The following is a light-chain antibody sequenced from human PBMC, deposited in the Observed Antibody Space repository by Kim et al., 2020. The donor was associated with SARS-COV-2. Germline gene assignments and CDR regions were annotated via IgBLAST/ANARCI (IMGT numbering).Light chain of an antibody. Sequence: SASVGDIVTITSQVSQDIMNFLNWFQHKPGKAPKLLIYDASTLGAGVQSRFSGIGSGTDFTFTISSLQPEDIATYYCQHFGSLPYTFGQGTKLEI. CDR2: DAS. V-gene: IGKV1-33*01. CDR1: QDIMNF. CDR3: QHFGSLPYT. J-gene: IGKJ2*01.